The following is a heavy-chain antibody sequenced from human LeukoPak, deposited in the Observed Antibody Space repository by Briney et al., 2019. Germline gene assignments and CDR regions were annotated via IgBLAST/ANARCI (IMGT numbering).Heavy chain of an antibody. CDR3: ARKAGGYSYGPLDY. CDR2: INSDGSTT. V-gene: IGHV3-74*01. CDR1: GFTFSSYW. D-gene: IGHD5-18*01. Sequence: GGSLRLSCAASGFTFSSYWMHWVRQAPGMGLVWVSRINSDGSTTTYADSVKGRFTISRDNAKNTLYLQMNSLRAEDTAVYYCARKAGGYSYGPLDYWGQGTLVTVSS. J-gene: IGHJ4*02.